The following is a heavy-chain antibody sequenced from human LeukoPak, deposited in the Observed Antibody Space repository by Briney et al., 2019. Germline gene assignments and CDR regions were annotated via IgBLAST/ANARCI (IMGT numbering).Heavy chain of an antibody. CDR2: ISSSSSYI. D-gene: IGHD2-2*01. CDR1: GFTFSSYR. J-gene: IGHJ4*02. CDR3: ARVGSIYCSSASCYYFDY. V-gene: IGHV3-21*01. Sequence: GGSLRLSCAASGFTFSSYRMNWVRQAPGKGLEWVSSISSSSSYIYYADSVKGRFTISRDNAKNSLYLQMNSLRAEDTAVYYCARVGSIYCSSASCYYFDYWGQGTLVTVSS.